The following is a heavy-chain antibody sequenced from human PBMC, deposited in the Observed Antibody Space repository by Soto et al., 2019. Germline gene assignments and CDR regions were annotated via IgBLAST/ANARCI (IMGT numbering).Heavy chain of an antibody. CDR1: GYTFTSYY. CDR2: INAYNGNT. CDR3: ARDQAMAQFDY. J-gene: IGHJ4*02. Sequence: ASVKVSCKASGYTFTSYYMHWVRQAPGQGLEWMGWINAYNGNTKYAQKLQGRVTMTTDTSTSTAYMELRSLRSDDTAVYYCARDQAMAQFDYWGQGTLVTVSS. D-gene: IGHD5-18*01. V-gene: IGHV1-18*04.